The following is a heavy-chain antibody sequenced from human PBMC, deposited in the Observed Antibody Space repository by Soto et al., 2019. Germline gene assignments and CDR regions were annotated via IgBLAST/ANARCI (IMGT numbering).Heavy chain of an antibody. CDR1: GGSFGSSAYY. V-gene: IGHV4-39*02. J-gene: IGHJ5*02. CDR2: INYSGTT. Sequence: PSETLSLTCAVSGGSFGSSAYYWGWIRQAPGKGLEWIGSINYSGTTYYNPSLKSRVTIAVDTSKHHFSLKLSSVTAADTALYYCSRRAPEGFDPRGQGTLVTVSS. CDR3: SRRAPEGFDP.